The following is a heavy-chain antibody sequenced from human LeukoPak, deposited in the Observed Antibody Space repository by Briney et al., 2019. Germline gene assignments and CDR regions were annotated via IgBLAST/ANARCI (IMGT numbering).Heavy chain of an antibody. D-gene: IGHD3-22*01. J-gene: IGHJ4*02. CDR1: GYSISSGYY. CDR2: IYHSEST. V-gene: IGHV4-38-2*02. Sequence: SETLSLTCTVSGYSISSGYYWGWIRQPPGKGLEWIGSIYHSESTYYNPSPKSRVTISVDTSNNQFSLKLSSVTAAEKDVYYCARGSNYSDSSGYPDYWGQGTLVTVSS. CDR3: ARGSNYSDSSGYPDY.